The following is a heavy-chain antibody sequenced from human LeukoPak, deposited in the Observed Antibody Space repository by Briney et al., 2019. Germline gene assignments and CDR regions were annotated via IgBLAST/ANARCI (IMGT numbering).Heavy chain of an antibody. CDR2: ISAYNGNT. D-gene: IGHD2-15*01. J-gene: IGHJ4*02. Sequence: GASVKVSCKASGYTFTSYGISWVRQAPGQGLEWMGWISAYNGNTNYAQKLQGRVTMTTDTSTSTAYMELRSLRSDDTAVYYCARSCSGGSCYSESDYWGQGTLVTVSS. CDR3: ARSCSGGSCYSESDY. V-gene: IGHV1-18*01. CDR1: GYTFTSYG.